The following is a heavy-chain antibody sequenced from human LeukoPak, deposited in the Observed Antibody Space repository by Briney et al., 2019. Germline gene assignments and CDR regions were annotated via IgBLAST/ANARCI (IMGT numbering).Heavy chain of an antibody. V-gene: IGHV3-23*01. Sequence: GGSLRLSCAVSGFRFNSYAMSWVRQAPGKGLEWVSGISGSGGSTYYADSVKGRFTISRDNSKNMLYLQMNSLRAEDTAVYYCAKHSSGWYSTFDYWGQGTLVTVSS. J-gene: IGHJ4*02. CDR1: GFRFNSYA. CDR2: ISGSGGST. D-gene: IGHD6-19*01. CDR3: AKHSSGWYSTFDY.